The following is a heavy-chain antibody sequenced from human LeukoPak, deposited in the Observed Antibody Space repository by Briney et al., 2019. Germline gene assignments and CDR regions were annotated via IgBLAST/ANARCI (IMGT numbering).Heavy chain of an antibody. V-gene: IGHV3-74*01. D-gene: IGHD6-13*01. CDR1: GFTFSTYW. CDR2: INTDGSST. J-gene: IGHJ6*02. CDR3: ARDQGAPATGTNSHYYGMDV. Sequence: GGSLRLSCVASGFTFSTYWMYWVRQAPGKGLVWVSRINTDGSSTTYADSVKGRFTISRDNAKNTLYLQMNSLRAEDTAVYYCARDQGAPATGTNSHYYGMDVWGQGTTVTVSS.